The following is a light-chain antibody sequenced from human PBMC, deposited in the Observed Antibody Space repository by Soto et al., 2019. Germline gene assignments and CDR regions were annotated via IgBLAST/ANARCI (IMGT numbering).Light chain of an antibody. CDR3: QQRTPWLT. V-gene: IGKV3-11*01. CDR1: QSVSTF. Sequence: EIVLTQSPATLSLSPGARATLSCRASQSVSTFLAWYQQKPGQAPRLLIYDASNRASGIPARFSGSGSGTDFTLTISSLEPEDFAFYYFQQRTPWLTFGGGTKVEIK. J-gene: IGKJ4*01. CDR2: DAS.